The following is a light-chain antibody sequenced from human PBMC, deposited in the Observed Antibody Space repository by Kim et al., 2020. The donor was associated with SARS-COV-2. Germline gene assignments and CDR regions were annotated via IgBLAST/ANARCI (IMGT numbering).Light chain of an antibody. CDR3: QHRRNWPLT. Sequence: SPGKEPPPPAGAVRVVSATSSRYQRKPGQDPRRLIYGASHSATVVPATFSGGGSGTDFTLSISSLEPEDFAVYYCQHRRNWPLTFFGRSKV. CDR2: GAS. CDR1: RVVSAT. V-gene: IGKV3-11*01. J-gene: IGKJ4*01.